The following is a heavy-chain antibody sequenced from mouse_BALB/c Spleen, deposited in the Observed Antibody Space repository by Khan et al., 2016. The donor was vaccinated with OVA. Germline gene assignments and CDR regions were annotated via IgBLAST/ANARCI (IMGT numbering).Heavy chain of an antibody. D-gene: IGHD1-1*01. CDR2: IAPGSSNT. CDR1: GYTFTSYW. J-gene: IGHJ4*01. CDR3: ARENDYGRTCYAMDY. V-gene: IGHV1S41*01. Sequence: DLVKPGASVKLSCKASGYTFTSYWINWIKQRPGQGLAWIGRIAPGSSNTYYNGMFKGKATLTVDTSSSTAYIQLSSLSSEDAAVYFGARENDYGRTCYAMDYWGQGTSVTVSS.